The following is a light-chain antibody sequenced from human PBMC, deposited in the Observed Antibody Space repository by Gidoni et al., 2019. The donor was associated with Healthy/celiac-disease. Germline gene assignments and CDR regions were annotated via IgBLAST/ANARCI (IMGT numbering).Light chain of an antibody. V-gene: IGKV3-15*01. CDR3: QQYNNWPPWT. J-gene: IGKJ1*01. Sequence: EIVMTQSPATLSASSGERATLPCRARQGFSSNLAWYQQKPGQAPRLLIYGASTRAAGIPARFSGSRSGTEYTLTISSLQSEDFAVYYCQQYNNWPPWTFGQGTKVEIK. CDR2: GAS. CDR1: QGFSSN.